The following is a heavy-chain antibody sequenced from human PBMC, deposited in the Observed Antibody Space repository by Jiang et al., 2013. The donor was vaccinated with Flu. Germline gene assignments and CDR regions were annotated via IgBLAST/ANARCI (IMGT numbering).Heavy chain of an antibody. V-gene: IGHV1-46*03. CDR1: GYTFTSYY. CDR3: ARDSAGRPPVVGASNYFDY. Sequence: GAEVKKPGASVKVSCKASGYTFTSYYMHWVRQAPGQGLEWMGIINPSGGSTSYAQKFQGRVTMTRDTSTSTVYMELSSLRSEDTAVYYCARDSAGRPPVVGASNYFDYWGQGTLVTVSS. D-gene: IGHD2-15*01. CDR2: INPSGGST. J-gene: IGHJ4*02.